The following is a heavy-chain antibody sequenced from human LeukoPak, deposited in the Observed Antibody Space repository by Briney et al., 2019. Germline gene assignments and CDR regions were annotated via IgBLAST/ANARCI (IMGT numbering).Heavy chain of an antibody. J-gene: IGHJ4*02. D-gene: IGHD3-22*01. CDR3: ARVYYYDNSGYGKDYFDY. CDR1: GGSISSGDYY. Sequence: RTSETLSLTCTVSGGSISSGDYYWSWIRQPPGKGLEWIGYIYYSGSTYYNPSLKSRVTISVDTSKNQFSLKLSSVTAADTAVYYCARVYYYDNSGYGKDYFDYWGQGTLVTVSS. CDR2: IYYSGST. V-gene: IGHV4-30-4*01.